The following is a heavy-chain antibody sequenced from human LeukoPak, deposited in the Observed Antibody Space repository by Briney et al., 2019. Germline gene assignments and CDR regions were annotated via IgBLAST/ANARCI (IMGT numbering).Heavy chain of an antibody. CDR2: IDHSGST. CDR3: ARDNWNDRAFEDAFDI. Sequence: KPSETLSLTCAVYGGSFSGYYWSWIRQPPGKGLEWIGEIDHSGSTNYNPSLKSRVTISVDTSKNQFSLKLSSVTAADTAVYYCARDNWNDRAFEDAFDIWGQGTMVTVSS. V-gene: IGHV4-34*01. CDR1: GGSFSGYY. J-gene: IGHJ3*02. D-gene: IGHD1-20*01.